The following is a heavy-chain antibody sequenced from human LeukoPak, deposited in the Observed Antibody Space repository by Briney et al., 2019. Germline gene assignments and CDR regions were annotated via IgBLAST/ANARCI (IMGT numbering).Heavy chain of an antibody. CDR3: ARRVGNGYSDHFDY. D-gene: IGHD5-24*01. Sequence: PSETLSLTCTVSGASISSYFWSWVRQPPGKGLEWIGYIHYRGSTNYSPSLESRVTISKDTSKNQFSLELTSVTAADTAVYYCARRVGNGYSDHFDYWGQGTLVTVSS. CDR1: GASISSYF. J-gene: IGHJ4*02. CDR2: IHYRGST. V-gene: IGHV4-59*08.